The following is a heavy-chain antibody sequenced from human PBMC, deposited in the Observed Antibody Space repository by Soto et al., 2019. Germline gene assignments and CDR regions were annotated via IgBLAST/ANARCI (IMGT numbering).Heavy chain of an antibody. V-gene: IGHV3-21*01. D-gene: IGHD5-12*01. CDR3: ARGGSGYEGFDY. CDR2: ISSSSSYI. J-gene: IGHJ4*02. CDR1: GFTFSSYS. Sequence: EVQLVESGGGLVKPGGSLRLSCAASGFTFSSYSMNWVRQAPGKGLEWVSSISSSSSYIYYADSVKGRFTISRDNAKNSLYLQMNSLRAEDTAVYYCARGGSGYEGFDYWGQGTLVTVSS.